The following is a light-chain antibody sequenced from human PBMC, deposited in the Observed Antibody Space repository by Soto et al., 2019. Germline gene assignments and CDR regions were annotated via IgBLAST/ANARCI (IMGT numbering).Light chain of an antibody. CDR1: ESVSSSQ. Sequence: EIVLTQSPGTLSLSPGERATLSCRANESVSSSQLVWYQQKLGQAPRLLIYGASSRATGTPDRFSGSGSGTDFTLTISRLEPEDFAVYYCQQYGTSRPTFGGGTQVEIK. CDR3: QQYGTSRPT. J-gene: IGKJ4*01. CDR2: GAS. V-gene: IGKV3-20*01.